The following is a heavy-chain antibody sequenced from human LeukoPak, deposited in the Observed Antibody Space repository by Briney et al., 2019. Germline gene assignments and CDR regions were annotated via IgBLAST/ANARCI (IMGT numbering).Heavy chain of an antibody. J-gene: IGHJ4*02. CDR1: GYTFTGYY. Sequence: ASVKVSCKASGYTFTGYYMHWVRQAPGQGLEWMGWINPNSGGTNYAQKFQGRVTMTRDTSISTAYMELSRLRSDDTAVYYCARATTVTIYYFDYWDQGTLVTVSS. V-gene: IGHV1-2*02. CDR3: ARATTVTIYYFDY. CDR2: INPNSGGT. D-gene: IGHD4-17*01.